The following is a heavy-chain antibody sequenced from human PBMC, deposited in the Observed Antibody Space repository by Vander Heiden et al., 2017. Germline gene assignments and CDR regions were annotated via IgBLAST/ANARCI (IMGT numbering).Heavy chain of an antibody. D-gene: IGHD3-22*01. V-gene: IGHV3-21*01. CDR3: AGDREWHYSASSGST. CDR1: GVTFSSYS. J-gene: IGHJ5*02. Sequence: EVQLVESGGGLVKPGGSRRLYCAASGVTFSSYSMNWVRQAPGKGLEWVSSISSSSSYTYYADSVKGRFTISRDNAKNSLSLQMNSLTAEATAVYYCAGDREWHYSASSGSTWGQGTLVTVP. CDR2: ISSSSSYT.